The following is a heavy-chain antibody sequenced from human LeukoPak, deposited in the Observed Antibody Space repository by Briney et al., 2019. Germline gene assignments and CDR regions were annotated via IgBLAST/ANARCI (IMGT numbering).Heavy chain of an antibody. CDR2: IYTSGST. CDR3: ARRGRFRFGDRSTLDY. J-gene: IGHJ4*02. V-gene: IGHV4-61*02. Sequence: SQTLSLTCTVSGGSISSGSYYWSWIRQPAGKGLEWIGRIYTSGSTNYNPSLKSRVTISVDTSKNQFSLKLSSVTAADTAVYYCARRGRFRFGDRSTLDYWGQGTLVTVSS. D-gene: IGHD3-10*01. CDR1: GGSISSGSYY.